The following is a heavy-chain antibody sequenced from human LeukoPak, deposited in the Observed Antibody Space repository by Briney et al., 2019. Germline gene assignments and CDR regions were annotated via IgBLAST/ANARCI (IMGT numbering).Heavy chain of an antibody. D-gene: IGHD6-19*01. Sequence: SSETLSLTCTVSGGSVSSGSYYWSWIRQPPGKGLEWIGYIYYSGSTNYNPSLKSRVTISVDTSKNQFSLKLSSVTAADTAVYYCARGRSSGWSDYWGQGTLVTVSS. J-gene: IGHJ4*02. CDR2: IYYSGST. CDR3: ARGRSSGWSDY. V-gene: IGHV4-61*01. CDR1: GGSVSSGSYY.